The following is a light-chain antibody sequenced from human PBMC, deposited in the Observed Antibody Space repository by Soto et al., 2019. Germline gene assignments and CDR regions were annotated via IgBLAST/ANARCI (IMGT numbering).Light chain of an antibody. CDR3: QQYGGSPPIT. V-gene: IGKV3-20*01. CDR1: HSVSSSY. Sequence: EIVLTQSPGTLSLSPGERATLSCRASHSVSSSYLAWYQQKPGQAPRLLIYGASSRATGTPDRFRGSGSGTDFTLSISRLVPEDFAVYYCQQYGGSPPITFGQGTRLEIK. J-gene: IGKJ5*01. CDR2: GAS.